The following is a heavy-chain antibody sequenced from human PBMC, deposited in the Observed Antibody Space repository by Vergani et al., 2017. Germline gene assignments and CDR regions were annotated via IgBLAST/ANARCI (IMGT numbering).Heavy chain of an antibody. Sequence: QVQLVESGGGVVQPGRSLRLSCAAPGFTFSTYAMHWVRQAPGKGLEWVAVISHDGSHKYYADSVKGRFTISRDNSENTLYLQMNSLRAEDTAVYNCARDRSNVYGGSSGDAFHIWGQGTMVTVSS. CDR3: ARDRSNVYGGSSGDAFHI. CDR1: GFTFSTYA. D-gene: IGHD4-23*01. V-gene: IGHV3-30*04. J-gene: IGHJ3*02. CDR2: ISHDGSHK.